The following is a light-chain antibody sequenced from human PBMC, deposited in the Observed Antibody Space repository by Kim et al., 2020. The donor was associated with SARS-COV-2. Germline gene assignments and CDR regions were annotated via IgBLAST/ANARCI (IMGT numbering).Light chain of an antibody. J-gene: IGKJ4*01. CDR3: QHYGRPALT. Sequence: EVVLTQSPGTLSLSPGERATLSCRASQTVSDSSVVWYQQRPGQAPSLLIFAASTRATGVSDRFSASGSGTDFTLTISNLEPEDSAVYFCQHYGRPALTFGGGTRVDIK. CDR1: QTVSDSS. CDR2: AAS. V-gene: IGKV3-20*01.